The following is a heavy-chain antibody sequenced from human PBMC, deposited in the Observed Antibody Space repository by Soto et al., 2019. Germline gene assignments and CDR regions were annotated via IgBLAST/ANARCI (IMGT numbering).Heavy chain of an antibody. CDR1: GFTFSSYG. V-gene: IGHV3-33*01. D-gene: IGHD6-19*01. CDR3: ARDTRQWLVQSYGMDV. Sequence: QVQLVESGGGVVQPGRSLRLSCAASGFTFSSYGMHWVSLAPGKGLEWVAVIWYDGSNKYYADSVKGRFTISRDNSKNTLYLQMNSLRAEDTAVYYCARDTRQWLVQSYGMDVWGQGTTVTVSS. J-gene: IGHJ6*02. CDR2: IWYDGSNK.